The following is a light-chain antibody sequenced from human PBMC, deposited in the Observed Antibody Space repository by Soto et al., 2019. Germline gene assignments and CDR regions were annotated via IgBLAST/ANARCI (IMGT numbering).Light chain of an antibody. J-gene: IGLJ1*01. CDR3: AAWDDSLNGVYV. CDR1: SSNIGSNT. CDR2: SNN. V-gene: IGLV1-44*01. Sequence: QSVLTQPPSASGTPGQRVTISCSGSSSNIGSNTVNWYQQLPGTAPKLLIYSNNQRPSGVPDRFSGSKSGTSASLAISGLQYEEEADDYCAAWDDSLNGVYVFGAGTKLTVL.